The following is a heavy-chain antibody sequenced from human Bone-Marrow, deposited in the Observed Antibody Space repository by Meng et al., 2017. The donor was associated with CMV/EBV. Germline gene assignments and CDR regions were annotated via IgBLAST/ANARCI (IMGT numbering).Heavy chain of an antibody. CDR2: INHSGST. Sequence: SFSGDYGSGIRQPPGKGLEWIGEINHSGSTNYNPSLKSRVTISVDTSKNQFSLKLSSVTAADTAVYYCARGVRVGGSSGWRGPRGYWGQGTLVTVSS. V-gene: IGHV4-34*01. CDR3: ARGVRVGGSSGWRGPRGY. CDR1: SFSGDY. D-gene: IGHD6-19*01. J-gene: IGHJ4*02.